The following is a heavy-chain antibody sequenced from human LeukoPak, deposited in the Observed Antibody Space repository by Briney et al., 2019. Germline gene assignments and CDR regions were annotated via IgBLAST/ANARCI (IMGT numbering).Heavy chain of an antibody. CDR3: ARDVAWDIVVVISHEYYFDY. D-gene: IGHD2-2*01. Sequence: ASVKVSCKASGYTFTDYYMHWVRQAPGKGLEWMGWINPNSGGTNYAQKFQGRVTITRDTANSTAYMEMRRLRYGDTAVYYCARDVAWDIVVVISHEYYFDYWGQGTLVTVSS. CDR2: INPNSGGT. V-gene: IGHV1-2*02. J-gene: IGHJ4*02. CDR1: GYTFTDYY.